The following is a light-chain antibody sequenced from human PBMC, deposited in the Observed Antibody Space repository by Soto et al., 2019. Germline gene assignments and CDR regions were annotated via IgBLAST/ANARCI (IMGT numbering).Light chain of an antibody. CDR3: QQSYSTPIT. V-gene: IGKV1-39*01. Sequence: DIQMTQSPSSLSASVGDRVTITCQASQDVSNYLNWYQQKPGNAPKVLIYAASNLQTGVPSRFSGSGSGTDFTLTINSLQPEDFATYSCQQSYSTPITFGQGTRLET. CDR2: AAS. J-gene: IGKJ5*01. CDR1: QDVSNY.